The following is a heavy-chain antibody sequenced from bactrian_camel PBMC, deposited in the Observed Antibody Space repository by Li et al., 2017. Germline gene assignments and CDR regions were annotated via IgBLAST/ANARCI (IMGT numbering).Heavy chain of an antibody. CDR3: AAGSAGSGWRFLRRDAFPY. D-gene: IGHD5*01. J-gene: IGHJ4*01. CDR1: GVTTGDYC. V-gene: IGHV3S55*01. Sequence: HVQLVESGGGSVQAGGSLTLSCTVSGVTTGDYCMGWFRQAQGKEREGVATIDTDGAATYADSVKGRFTISKQGTKSTLYLQMDSLKPEDTGVYYCAAGSAGSGWRFLRRDAFPYWGQGTQVTVS. CDR2: IDTDGAA.